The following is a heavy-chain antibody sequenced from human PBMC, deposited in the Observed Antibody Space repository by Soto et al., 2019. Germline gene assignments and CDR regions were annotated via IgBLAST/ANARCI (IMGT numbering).Heavy chain of an antibody. V-gene: IGHV2-5*02. CDR2: IYWDDDK. D-gene: IGHD2-2*03. J-gene: IGHJ5*02. CDR1: GFSLSTSGVG. Sequence: QITLKESGPTLVKPTQTLTLTCTFSGFSLSTSGVGVGWIRQPPGKALEWLGLIYWDDDKRYSPSLKSRLTITTDTSKNHEVLTMTNMDPVDTATYYCARLDPANNWLDPWGQGTLVTVSS. CDR3: ARLDPANNWLDP.